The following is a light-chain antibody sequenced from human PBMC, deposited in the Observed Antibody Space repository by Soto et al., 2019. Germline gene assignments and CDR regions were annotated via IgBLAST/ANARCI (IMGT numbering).Light chain of an antibody. Sequence: QSALTQPPSASGSPGQSVTISCTGSGSDVGFYNYVSWYQQHPGKVPKLMIYEVSKRPSGVPDRFSGSKSGNTASLTVSGLQAEDEADYYCSSYAGSNNVVFGGGTKLTVL. CDR2: EVS. J-gene: IGLJ2*01. CDR3: SSYAGSNNVV. V-gene: IGLV2-8*01. CDR1: GSDVGFYNY.